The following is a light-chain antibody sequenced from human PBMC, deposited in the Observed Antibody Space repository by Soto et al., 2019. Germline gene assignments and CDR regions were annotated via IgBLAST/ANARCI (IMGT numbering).Light chain of an antibody. V-gene: IGLV2-14*01. CDR1: SGDIGDYNY. CDR2: DVS. CDR3: CSYTRSGTLI. J-gene: IGLJ1*01. Sequence: QSVLTQPASVSGSPGQSITISCVGTSGDIGDYNYVSWYQQHPCKVPKVIIYDVSNRPSGVSYRFSGTKSGNTASLTVSGLQAEDEADYYCCSYTRSGTLIFGTGTKLTVL.